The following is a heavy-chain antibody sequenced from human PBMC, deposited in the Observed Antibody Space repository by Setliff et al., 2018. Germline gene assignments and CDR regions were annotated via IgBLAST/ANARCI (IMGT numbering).Heavy chain of an antibody. J-gene: IGHJ4*02. D-gene: IGHD6-6*01. CDR3: ARNRLVDY. Sequence: PGGSLSLSCAASGFTFNIYEMNWVRQAPGKGLEWVSYISTSGSTIYYADSVKGRFTISRDNAKNSLYLQMNSLRAEDTAVYYCARNRLVDYWGQGTLVTVSS. V-gene: IGHV3-48*03. CDR2: ISTSGSTI. CDR1: GFTFNIYE.